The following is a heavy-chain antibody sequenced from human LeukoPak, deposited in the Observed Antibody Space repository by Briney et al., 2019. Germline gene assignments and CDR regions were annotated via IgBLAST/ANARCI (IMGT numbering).Heavy chain of an antibody. V-gene: IGHV4-59*02. CDR2: IYYSGST. D-gene: IGHD6-19*01. J-gene: IGHJ5*02. CDR3: ARESFWLVTENWFDP. Sequence: ETLSLTCTVSGGSVSSYYWSWIRQPPGRGLEWTGYIYYSGSTNYNPSLKSRVTISVDTSKNQFSLKLSSVTAADTAVYYCARESFWLVTENWFDPWGQGTLVTVSS. CDR1: GGSVSSYY.